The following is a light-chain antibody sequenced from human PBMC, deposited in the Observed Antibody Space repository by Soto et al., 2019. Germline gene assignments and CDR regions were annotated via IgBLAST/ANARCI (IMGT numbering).Light chain of an antibody. CDR2: GAS. J-gene: IGKJ4*01. CDR1: QSVSSN. V-gene: IGKV3-15*01. Sequence: EIVMTQSPATLSVSPGERATLTCRASQSVSSNLAWYQQKPGQAPSLIIYGASTRATGIPARFSGSGSGTEFTLTISSLQSEDFAVYYCQQYNNWPPLTFGGGTKVDI. CDR3: QQYNNWPPLT.